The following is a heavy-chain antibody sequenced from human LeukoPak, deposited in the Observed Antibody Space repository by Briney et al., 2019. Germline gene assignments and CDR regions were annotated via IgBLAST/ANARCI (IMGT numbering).Heavy chain of an antibody. CDR1: GYTFTSYY. CDR3: AREGQQLVLYYYYYYMDV. D-gene: IGHD6-13*01. V-gene: IGHV1-46*01. CDR2: INPSGGST. J-gene: IGHJ6*03. Sequence: GASVKVSCKASGYTFTSYYMHWVRQAPGQGLEWMGIINPSGGSTSYAQKFQGRVTMTRDTSTSTVYMELSSLRSEDTAVYYCAREGQQLVLYYYYYYMDVWGKGTTVTVSS.